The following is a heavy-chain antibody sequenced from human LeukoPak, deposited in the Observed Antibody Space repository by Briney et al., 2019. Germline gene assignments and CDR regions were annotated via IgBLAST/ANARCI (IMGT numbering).Heavy chain of an antibody. J-gene: IGHJ4*02. V-gene: IGHV3-30-3*01. CDR2: ISYDGSNK. D-gene: IGHD6-19*01. CDR3: ARDEIAVAGTHFGY. Sequence: GRSLRLSCAASGFSFSSYAMHWVRQAPVKGLEWVAVISYDGSNKYYADSVKGRFTISRDNSKNTLYLQMNSLRAEDTAVYYCARDEIAVAGTHFGYWGQGTLVTVSS. CDR1: GFSFSSYA.